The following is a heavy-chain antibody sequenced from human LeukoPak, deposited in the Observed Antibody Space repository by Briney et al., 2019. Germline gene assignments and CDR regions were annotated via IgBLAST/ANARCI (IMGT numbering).Heavy chain of an antibody. D-gene: IGHD5/OR15-5a*01. Sequence: GGSLRLSCAASGFTFSSYWMSWVRQAPGKGLEWVAKIKEDGSDTYYVDSVKGRFTISRDNSKNSLILQMSSLRGEDTAVYYCARGGSTFDYWGQGTLVTVSS. CDR2: IKEDGSDT. CDR1: GFTFSSYW. J-gene: IGHJ4*02. CDR3: ARGGSTFDY. V-gene: IGHV3-7*04.